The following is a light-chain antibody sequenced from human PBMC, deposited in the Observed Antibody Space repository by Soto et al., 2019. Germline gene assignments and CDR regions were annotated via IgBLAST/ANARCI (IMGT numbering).Light chain of an antibody. CDR2: DVA. J-gene: IGLJ1*01. CDR1: NKDIGANNY. V-gene: IGLV2-14*03. Sequence: QSALTQPASVSGSPGQSITLSYTGTNKDIGANNYVSWYQQHPGEAPKLIIYDVAIRPSGVSNRFSGSKSGTTASLTISGLQAEDEADYYCSSYTDDSLRIFGTGTKVTVL. CDR3: SSYTDDSLRI.